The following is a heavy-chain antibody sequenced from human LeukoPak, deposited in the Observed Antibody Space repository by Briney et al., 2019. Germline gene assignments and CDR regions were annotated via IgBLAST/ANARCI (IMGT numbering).Heavy chain of an antibody. CDR2: ISGSGGST. CDR3: ASCSDYYDSSGYPDAFDI. D-gene: IGHD3-22*01. CDR1: GFTFSSYA. V-gene: IGHV3-23*01. Sequence: GGSLRLSCAASGFTFSSYAMSWVRPAPGKGLEWVSAISGSGGSTYYADSVKGRFTISRDNSKNTLYLQMNSLRAEDTAVYYCASCSDYYDSSGYPDAFDIWGQGTMVTVSS. J-gene: IGHJ3*02.